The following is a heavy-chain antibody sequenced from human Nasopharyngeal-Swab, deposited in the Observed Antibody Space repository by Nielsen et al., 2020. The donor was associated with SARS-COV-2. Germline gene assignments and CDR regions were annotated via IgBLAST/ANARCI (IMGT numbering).Heavy chain of an antibody. J-gene: IGHJ4*02. D-gene: IGHD5-12*01. CDR3: ARVDIVTNNDY. CDR1: GLTVSSTY. CDR2: TEIGGTT. Sequence: GESLKISCAVSGLTVSSTYMSWVRQAPGKGLEWVSVTEIGGTTHYADSAKGRFSISRDNAKNTLYLQMNSLRAEDTAVYYCARVDIVTNNDYWGQGTLVTVSS. V-gene: IGHV3-53*01.